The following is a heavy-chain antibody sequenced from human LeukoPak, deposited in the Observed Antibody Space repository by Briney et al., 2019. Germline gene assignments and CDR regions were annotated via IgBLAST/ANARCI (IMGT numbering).Heavy chain of an antibody. CDR2: TSAYYGNT. J-gene: IGHJ3*02. V-gene: IGHV1-18*01. CDR1: GYTFNSYG. CDR3: ARDMIDVLRFLEWSLDAFDI. D-gene: IGHD3-3*01. Sequence: ASVKVSCKASGYTFNSYGISWVRQARGQGLEWMGWTSAYYGNTNYAQKLQGGVTMTTDTYTSTAYMELRSLRSDDTAVYYCARDMIDVLRFLEWSLDAFDIWGQGTMVTVSS.